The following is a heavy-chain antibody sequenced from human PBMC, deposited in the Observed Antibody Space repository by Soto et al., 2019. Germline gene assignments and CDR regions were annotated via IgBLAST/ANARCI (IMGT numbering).Heavy chain of an antibody. D-gene: IGHD6-6*01. Sequence: QVQLVQSGAEVKKPGSSVKVSCKASGGTFSSYAISWVRQAPGQGLEWMGGIIPIFGTANYAQKFQGRVTITADESTSTAYMELSSLRSEDTAVYYWAREDGPPRMAARPRWFDPWGQGTLVTVSS. CDR3: AREDGPPRMAARPRWFDP. J-gene: IGHJ5*02. CDR1: GGTFSSYA. CDR2: IIPIFGTA. V-gene: IGHV1-69*12.